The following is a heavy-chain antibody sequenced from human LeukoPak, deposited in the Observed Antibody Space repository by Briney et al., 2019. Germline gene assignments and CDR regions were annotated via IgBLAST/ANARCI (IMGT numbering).Heavy chain of an antibody. J-gene: IGHJ4*02. CDR1: GFTFTSYW. CDR3: ARGSTIDY. CDR2: INQDGSGK. V-gene: IGHV3-7*01. Sequence: GGSLRLSCAASGFTFTSYWMNWVRQARGKGLEWVAGINQDGSGKYYVDSVKGRFTISRDNAKNSLYLQMNSLRADDTAVYYCARGSTIDYWGQGTLVTVSS. D-gene: IGHD5/OR15-5a*01.